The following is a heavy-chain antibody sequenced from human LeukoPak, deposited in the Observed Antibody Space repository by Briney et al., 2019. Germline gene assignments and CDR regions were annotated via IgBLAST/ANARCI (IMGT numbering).Heavy chain of an antibody. V-gene: IGHV1-69*13. J-gene: IGHJ4*02. CDR3: AREPYYDTLTGYLDY. CDR1: GGTFSSYA. Sequence: GASVKVSCKASGGTFSSYAISWVRQAPGQGLEWMGGIIPIFGTANYAQKFQGRVTITADESTSTAYMELSSLRSEDTAVYYCAREPYYDTLTGYLDYWGQGTLVTVSS. CDR2: IIPIFGTA. D-gene: IGHD3-9*01.